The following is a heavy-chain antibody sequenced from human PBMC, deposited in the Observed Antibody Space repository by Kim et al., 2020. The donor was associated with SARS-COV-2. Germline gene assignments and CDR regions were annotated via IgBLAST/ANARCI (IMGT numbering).Heavy chain of an antibody. CDR3: ARSRITMVRGVIITGFDY. D-gene: IGHD3-10*01. Sequence: SETLSLTCTVSGGSISSGSYYWSWIRQPAGKGLEWIGRIYTSGSTNYNPSLKSRVTISVDTSKNQFSLKLSSVTAADTAVYYCARSRITMVRGVIITGFDYWGQGTLVTVSS. CDR1: GGSISSGSYY. CDR2: IYTSGST. J-gene: IGHJ4*02. V-gene: IGHV4-61*02.